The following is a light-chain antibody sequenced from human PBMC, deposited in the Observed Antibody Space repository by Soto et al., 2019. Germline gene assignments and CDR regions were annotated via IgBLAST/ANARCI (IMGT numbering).Light chain of an antibody. CDR3: QSSDSSLSGPRV. Sequence: QSVLTQPPSVSGAPGQRVTISCTGSSSNIGAGYDVHWYQQLPGTAPKLLIYGNSNRPSGVPDRFSGSKSGTSASLAITGLQAEEEADYYCQSSDSSLSGPRVFGGGTQLTVL. CDR1: SSNIGAGYD. J-gene: IGLJ3*02. CDR2: GNS. V-gene: IGLV1-40*01.